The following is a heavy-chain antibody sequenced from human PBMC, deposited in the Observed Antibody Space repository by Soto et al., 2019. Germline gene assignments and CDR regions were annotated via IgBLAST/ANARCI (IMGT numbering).Heavy chain of an antibody. D-gene: IGHD6-13*01. CDR3: AKAYSSSWPNAFDT. CDR2: IYHTGST. V-gene: IGHV4-30-2*01. Sequence: QLQLQESGSGLVKPSQTLSLTCAVSGGSISSGDYPWSWIRQPPGKGLEWIGYIYHTGSTYYNPSLKSRGTIAVDRSKNQLSLRLSSVTAADTAIYYCAKAYSSSWPNAFDTWGQGTMVTVSS. J-gene: IGHJ3*02. CDR1: GGSISSGDYP.